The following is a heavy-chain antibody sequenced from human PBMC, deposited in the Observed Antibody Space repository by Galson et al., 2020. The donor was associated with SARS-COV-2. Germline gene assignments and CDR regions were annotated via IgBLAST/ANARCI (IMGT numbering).Heavy chain of an antibody. J-gene: IGHJ6*02. Sequence: GESLKISCAASGFTVNSYTMNWVRQAPGKGLEWVSAISGSATGTYYATSVKGRFTISRDNLKNTVYLQMNGLRAEDTAVYYCARDRGGTDDFWRGYFTYYGMDVWGQGTTVTVSS. CDR1: GFTVNSYT. CDR2: ISGSATGT. CDR3: ARDRGGTDDFWRGYFTYYGMDV. D-gene: IGHD3-3*01. V-gene: IGHV3-23*01.